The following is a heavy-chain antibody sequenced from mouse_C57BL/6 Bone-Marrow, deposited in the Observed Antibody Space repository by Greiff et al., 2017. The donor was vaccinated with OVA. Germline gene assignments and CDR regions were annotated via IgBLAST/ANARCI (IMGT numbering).Heavy chain of an antibody. J-gene: IGHJ4*01. CDR3: AGDSHGGSSYPLAMDY. D-gene: IGHD1-1*01. CDR1: GFPITSGYY. V-gene: IGHV12-3*01. Sequence: LQESGPGLVKPSQSLYLTCSVTGFPITSGYYWMWIRQSPGKPLEWMGYITHGGETIYNPSLKSTISITRDTSTNQFFLQLSSVTTEDTAMYYGAGDSHGGSSYPLAMDYWGQGTSVTVSA. CDR2: ITHGGET.